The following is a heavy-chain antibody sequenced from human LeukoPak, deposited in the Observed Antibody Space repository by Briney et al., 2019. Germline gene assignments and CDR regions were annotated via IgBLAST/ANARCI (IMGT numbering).Heavy chain of an antibody. V-gene: IGHV4-4*02. CDR1: GGSISSTNW. D-gene: IGHD6-19*01. CDR3: ARVVGQQWLVN. CDR2: IHHSGRT. J-gene: IGHJ4*02. Sequence: SETLSLTCAVSGGSISSTNWWSWVRHPPGKGLEWIGEIHHSGRTNYNPSLKSRVSISVDKSKNQFSLKLSSVTAADTAVYYCARVVGQQWLVNWGQGTLVTVSS.